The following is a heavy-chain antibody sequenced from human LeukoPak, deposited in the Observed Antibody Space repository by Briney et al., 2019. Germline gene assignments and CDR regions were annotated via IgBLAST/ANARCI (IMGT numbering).Heavy chain of an antibody. CDR1: GFTFSSYA. Sequence: GGSLRLSCAASGFTFSSYAMHWVRQAPDKGLEWVAFIRNDGSNKYFADSVRGRFSISRDNSKNTLYLQMNSLRAEDTAVYYCAKGGFGSGKYYFDYWGQGTLVTVSS. CDR3: AKGGFGSGKYYFDY. D-gene: IGHD3-10*01. J-gene: IGHJ4*02. V-gene: IGHV3-30*02. CDR2: IRNDGSNK.